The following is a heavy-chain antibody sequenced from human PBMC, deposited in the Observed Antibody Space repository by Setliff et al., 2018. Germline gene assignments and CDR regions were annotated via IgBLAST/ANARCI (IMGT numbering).Heavy chain of an antibody. Sequence: PGGSLRLSCAASGFTFSSYWMNWVRQAPGKGLEWVANIKEDGSEKFYVDSVKGRFTISRDNAKQSGYLQMNSLRVEDTAVYYCARDRPVTVFGVVTLPWGQGTLVTVSS. D-gene: IGHD3-3*01. CDR3: ARDRPVTVFGVVTLP. CDR1: GFTFSSYW. CDR2: IKEDGSEK. J-gene: IGHJ5*02. V-gene: IGHV3-7*01.